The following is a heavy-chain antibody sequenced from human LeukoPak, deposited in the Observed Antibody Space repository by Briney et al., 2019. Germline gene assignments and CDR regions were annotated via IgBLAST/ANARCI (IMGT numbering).Heavy chain of an antibody. CDR3: ATSYYYDSSGPHFDY. Sequence: ASVKVSCKVSGYTLTELSMHWVRQAPGKGLEWMGGFDPEDGETIYAQKFQGRVTMTEDTSTDTAYMELSSLRSEDTAVYYCATSYYYDSSGPHFDYRGQGTQVTVSS. CDR2: FDPEDGET. V-gene: IGHV1-24*01. CDR1: GYTLTELS. D-gene: IGHD3-22*01. J-gene: IGHJ4*02.